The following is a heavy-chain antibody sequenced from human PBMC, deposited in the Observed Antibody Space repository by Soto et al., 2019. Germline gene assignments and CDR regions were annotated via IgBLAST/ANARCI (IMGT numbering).Heavy chain of an antibody. CDR3: ASALYCSGGSCSFDP. CDR1: GGSVSSGNYY. D-gene: IGHD2-15*01. Sequence: SETLSLTCTVSGGSVSSGNYYWSWIRQPPGKGLEWIGFIYYTGSTSYNPSLKSRVTISMDTSKNQFSLKLTSVTAADKAVYYCASALYCSGGSCSFDPWGQGTLVTV. V-gene: IGHV4-61*01. CDR2: IYYTGST. J-gene: IGHJ5*02.